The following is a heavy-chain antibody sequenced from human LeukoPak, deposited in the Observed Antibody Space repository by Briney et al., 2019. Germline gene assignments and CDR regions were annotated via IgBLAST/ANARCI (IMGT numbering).Heavy chain of an antibody. CDR2: ISHDGSKK. J-gene: IGHJ4*02. D-gene: IGHD3-3*01. CDR1: GFTFSRYA. Sequence: GRSLRPSCAASGFTFSRYAMHWVRQAPGKALEWVAVISHDGSKKYYADTAKGRFSISRDNSKNTLYLQMNSLRTEDTAVYYCAKDGDFLSGHESNNYFDYWGQGTLVTVSS. V-gene: IGHV3-30*18. CDR3: AKDGDFLSGHESNNYFDY.